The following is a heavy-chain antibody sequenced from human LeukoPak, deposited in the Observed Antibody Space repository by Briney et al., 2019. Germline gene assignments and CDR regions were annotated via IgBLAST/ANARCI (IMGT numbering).Heavy chain of an antibody. V-gene: IGHV3-7*01. Sequence: GGSLRLSCAASGFTFSSYWMSWVRQAPGKGLEWVANIKQDGSEKYYVDSVKGRFTISRDNAKNSLYLQMNSLRAEDTAVYYCAKVIPPKVDAFDIWGQGTMVTVSS. J-gene: IGHJ3*02. D-gene: IGHD2-21*01. CDR1: GFTFSSYW. CDR3: AKVIPPKVDAFDI. CDR2: IKQDGSEK.